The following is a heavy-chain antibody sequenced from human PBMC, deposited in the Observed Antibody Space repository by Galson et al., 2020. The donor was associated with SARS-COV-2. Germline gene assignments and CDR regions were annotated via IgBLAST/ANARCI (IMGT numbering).Heavy chain of an antibody. CDR3: AKDDYDIVTGYYSGSE. CDR2: IWYDGSNK. D-gene: IGHD3-9*01. J-gene: IGHJ4*02. V-gene: IGHV3-33*06. Sequence: GESLKISCAASGFTFSSYGMHWVRQAPGKGLEWVAVIWYDGSNKYYADSVKGQFTISRDNSKNTPYLQMNSLRAEDTAVYYCAKDDYDIVTGYYSGSEWGQGTLVTVSA. CDR1: GFTFSSYG.